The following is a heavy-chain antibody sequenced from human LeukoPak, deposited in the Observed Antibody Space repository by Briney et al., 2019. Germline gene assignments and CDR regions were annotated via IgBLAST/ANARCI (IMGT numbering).Heavy chain of an antibody. V-gene: IGHV4-61*01. CDR2: IYYSGST. Sequence: SETLSLICTVSGGSVSSGSYYWSWIRQPPGKGLEWIGYIYYSGSTNYNPSLKSRVTISVDTSKNQFSLKLSSVTAADTAVYYCARVWQWLFAVDYWGQGTLVTVSS. CDR3: ARVWQWLFAVDY. CDR1: GGSVSSGSYY. D-gene: IGHD6-19*01. J-gene: IGHJ4*02.